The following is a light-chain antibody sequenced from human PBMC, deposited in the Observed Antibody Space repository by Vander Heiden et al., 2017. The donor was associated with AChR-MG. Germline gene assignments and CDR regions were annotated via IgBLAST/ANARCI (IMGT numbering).Light chain of an antibody. V-gene: IGKV1-NL1*01. J-gene: IGKJ4*01. CDR1: QHVSNS. CDR2: TAS. Sequence: DILLTQSPSSLSASVGDRATLTCRASQHVSNSLAWYQQKPGEVPRLLLYTASKMDSGVPSRFSGSRSGTDYTLTISSLHPEDFAAYYCQQYYKWPQRFGGGTRVEIK. CDR3: QQYYKWPQR.